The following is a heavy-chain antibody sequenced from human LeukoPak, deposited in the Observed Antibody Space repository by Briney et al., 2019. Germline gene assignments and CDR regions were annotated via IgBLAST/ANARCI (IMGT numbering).Heavy chain of an antibody. CDR2: IYPGDSDT. D-gene: IGHD2/OR15-2a*01. V-gene: IGHV5-51*01. Sequence: NHGESLKISCKGSGYSFTSYWIAWVRQMPGKGLEWMGIIYPGDSDTRYSPSFQGQVTISADKSISTAYLQWSSLKASDTAMYYCASQFLSADDAFDIWGQGTMVTVSS. J-gene: IGHJ3*02. CDR3: ASQFLSADDAFDI. CDR1: GYSFTSYW.